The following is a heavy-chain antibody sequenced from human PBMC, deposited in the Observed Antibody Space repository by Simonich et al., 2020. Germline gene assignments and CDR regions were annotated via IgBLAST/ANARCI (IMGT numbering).Heavy chain of an antibody. CDR3: ARGLIGGSYYY. CDR2: INHSGST. Sequence: QVQLQQWGAGLLKPSETLSLTCAVYGGSFLGYYWSWFRQPPGKGLEWIGEINHSGSTTDNPSRKRRVTISVDTSKNQFSLKLSSVTAADTAVYYCARGLIGGSYYYWGQGTLVTVSS. V-gene: IGHV4-34*01. CDR1: GGSFLGYY. J-gene: IGHJ4*02. D-gene: IGHD1-26*01.